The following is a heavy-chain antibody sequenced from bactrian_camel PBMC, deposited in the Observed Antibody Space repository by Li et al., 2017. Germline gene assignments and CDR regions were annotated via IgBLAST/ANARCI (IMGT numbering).Heavy chain of an antibody. D-gene: IGHD2*01. Sequence: VQLVESGGGLVQPGGSLRLSCVASRSGFTFSIYDMSWVRQAPGKGLEWVSGIHSDEGSTSYVDSVKGRFTISQDNAKNMLYLQMNSLKPEDTALYYCAARKVARGSHFSLGRAPALRRDEYNFWGQGTQVTVS. CDR2: IHSDEGST. CDR1: RSGFTFSIYD. V-gene: IGHV3S40*01. J-gene: IGHJ4*01. CDR3: AARKVARGSHFSLGRAPALRRDEYNF.